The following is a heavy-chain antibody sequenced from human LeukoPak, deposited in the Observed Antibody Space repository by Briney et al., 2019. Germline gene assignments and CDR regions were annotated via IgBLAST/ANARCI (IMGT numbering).Heavy chain of an antibody. D-gene: IGHD3-22*01. J-gene: IGHJ5*02. CDR2: ISAYNGNT. Sequence: GASVKVSCKASGYTFTSYGISWVRQAPGQGLEWMGWISAYNGNTNYAQKLQGRVTMTRDTSISTAYMELSRLRSDDTAVYYCASFRDYDSSGYYYQEYPKSYNWFDPWGQGTLVTVSS. CDR1: GYTFTSYG. V-gene: IGHV1-18*01. CDR3: ASFRDYDSSGYYYQEYPKSYNWFDP.